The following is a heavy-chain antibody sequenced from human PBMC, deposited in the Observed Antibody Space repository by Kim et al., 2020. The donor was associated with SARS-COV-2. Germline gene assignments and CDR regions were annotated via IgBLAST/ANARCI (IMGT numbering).Heavy chain of an antibody. CDR3: AREGTTVAYYYYYMDV. J-gene: IGHJ6*03. CDR2: IIPLLGTA. CDR1: GGVFSTNA. D-gene: IGHD4-4*01. V-gene: IGHV1-69*04. Sequence: SVKVSCKASGGVFSTNAINWVRQAPGRGLEWMGKIIPLLGTAKCAEKFQGRVTIKADKSTNTAYMEVNSLRYEDTAVYYCAREGTTVAYYYYYMDVWGKGTTVTVSS.